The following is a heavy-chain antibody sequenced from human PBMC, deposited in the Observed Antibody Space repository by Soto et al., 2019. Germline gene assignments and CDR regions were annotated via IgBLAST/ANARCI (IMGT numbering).Heavy chain of an antibody. CDR1: GDSVSKYY. CDR2: IHSTRSP. J-gene: IGHJ5*02. CDR3: ARSPAYGDYANLDT. Sequence: ESLCLTGPVSGDSVSKYYWNWIRQPSGKGLELIGRIHSTRSPNYDPSLKSRVTMSVDTSKNQFSLKLNLTSVTAADTAVYYCARSPAYGDYANLDTWGQGTLVTVYS. D-gene: IGHD4-17*01. V-gene: IGHV4-4*07.